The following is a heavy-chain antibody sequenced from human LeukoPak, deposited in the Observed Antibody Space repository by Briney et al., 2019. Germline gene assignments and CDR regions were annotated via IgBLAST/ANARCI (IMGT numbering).Heavy chain of an antibody. Sequence: PGGSLRLSCAASGFTFSSYGMQWVRQAPGKGLEWVAAISYDGTNKYYVDSVKGRFTISRDNSKNTLYLQMNRPGTEDTAVYYCAKDRFSYASGNTDYWGQGTLVTVSS. CDR2: ISYDGTNK. CDR3: AKDRFSYASGNTDY. J-gene: IGHJ4*02. V-gene: IGHV3-30*18. D-gene: IGHD3-10*01. CDR1: GFTFSSYG.